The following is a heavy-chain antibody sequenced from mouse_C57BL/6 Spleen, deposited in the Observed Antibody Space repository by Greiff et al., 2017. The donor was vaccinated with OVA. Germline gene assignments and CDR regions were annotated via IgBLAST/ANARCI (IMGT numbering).Heavy chain of an antibody. D-gene: IGHD1-1*01. Sequence: QVQLKQSGAELARPGASVKLSCKASGYAFTSYGISWVKQRTGQGLEWIGEIYPGSGNTYYNEKFKGQSTLTGDKSSSTAYMELRSMTSEDSAVDFCARRVTTETMDYWGQGTSVTVSA. CDR2: IYPGSGNT. J-gene: IGHJ4*01. CDR1: GYAFTSYG. V-gene: IGHV1-81*01. CDR3: ARRVTTETMDY.